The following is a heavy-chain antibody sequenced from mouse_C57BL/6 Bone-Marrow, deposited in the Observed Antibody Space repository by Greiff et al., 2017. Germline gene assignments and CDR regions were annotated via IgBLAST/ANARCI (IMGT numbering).Heavy chain of an antibody. V-gene: IGHV1-82*01. CDR2: LYPGDGDT. J-gene: IGHJ2*01. CDR1: GYAFSSSW. D-gene: IGHD1-1*01. CDR3: ARGFIQNY. Sequence: QVQLQQSGPELVKPGASVKISCKASGYAFSSSWMNWVKQRPGKGLEWIGRLYPGDGDTNYNGKFKGKATLTADKSSSTAYMQLSSLTSEDSAVYFCARGFIQNYWGQGTTLTVSS.